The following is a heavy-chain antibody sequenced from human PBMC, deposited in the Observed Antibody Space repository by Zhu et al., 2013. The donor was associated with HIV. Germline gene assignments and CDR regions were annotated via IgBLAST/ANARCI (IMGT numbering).Heavy chain of an antibody. J-gene: IGHJ3*02. CDR1: GASVSSGDFY. CDR2: IHYSGSP. Sequence: QVQLQESGPGLVKPSQTLSLACTVSGASVSSGDFYWSWIRQFPGKGLEWMGYIHYSGSPFYNPSLESRITISVDTSKNQISLKLTSVTAADTAIYYCVRDFRDCTSRNCPFGAFDIWGQGTTVIVSS. CDR3: VRDFRDCTSRNCPFGAFDI. D-gene: IGHD1-1*01. V-gene: IGHV4-30-4*01.